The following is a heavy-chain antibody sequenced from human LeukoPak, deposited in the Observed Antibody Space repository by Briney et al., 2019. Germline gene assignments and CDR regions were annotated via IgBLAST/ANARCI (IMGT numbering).Heavy chain of an antibody. J-gene: IGHJ4*02. Sequence: GASVKVSCKASGYTFTNYGISWVRQAPGQGHERVGLISAYSGYTHYAQKIQGRVTVTTEASTSTAYMELRSLTSYDTAVYYCARDAVSTTTAGGIDYWGQGTLVTVSS. CDR2: ISAYSGYT. CDR3: ARDAVSTTTAGGIDY. CDR1: GYTFTNYG. D-gene: IGHD5/OR15-5a*01. V-gene: IGHV1-18*01.